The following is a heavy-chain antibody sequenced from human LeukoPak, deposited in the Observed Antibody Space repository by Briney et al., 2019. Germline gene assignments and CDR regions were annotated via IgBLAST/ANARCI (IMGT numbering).Heavy chain of an antibody. CDR3: ARDLKGYYDYVWGSYRPEAYYYYYMDV. D-gene: IGHD3-16*02. Sequence: SETLSLTCAVYGGSFSGYYWSWICQPPGKGLEWIGEINHSGSTNYNPSLKSRVTISVDTSKNQFSLKLSSVTAADTAVYYCARDLKGYYDYVWGSYRPEAYYYYYMDVWGKGTTVTISS. CDR2: INHSGST. CDR1: GGSFSGYY. J-gene: IGHJ6*03. V-gene: IGHV4-34*01.